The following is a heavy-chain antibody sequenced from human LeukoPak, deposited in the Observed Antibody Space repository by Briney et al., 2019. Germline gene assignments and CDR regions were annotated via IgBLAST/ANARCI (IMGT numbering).Heavy chain of an antibody. D-gene: IGHD3-16*01. J-gene: IGHJ1*01. CDR1: GFTFSSYW. V-gene: IGHV3-7*01. CDR3: ERGTYDYAEYFQH. CDR2: IKQDGSEK. Sequence: PGGSLRLSCAASGFTFSSYWMSWVRQAPGKGLEWVANIKQDGSEKYYVDSVKGRFTISRDNAKNSLYLQMNSLRAEDTAVYYCERGTYDYAEYFQHWGQGTLVTVSS.